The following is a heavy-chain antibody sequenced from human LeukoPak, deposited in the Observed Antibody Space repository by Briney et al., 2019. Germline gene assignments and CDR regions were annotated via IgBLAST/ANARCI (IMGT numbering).Heavy chain of an antibody. J-gene: IGHJ4*02. CDR1: GFTFSSYE. V-gene: IGHV3-48*03. CDR2: ISSSGSTI. D-gene: IGHD2-2*01. CDR3: ARNFNQLLSY. Sequence: GGSLRLSCAASGFTFSSYEMNWVRQAPGKGLEWVPYISSSGSTIYYADSVKGRFTISRDNAKNSLFLQMNSLRAEDTAVYFCARNFNQLLSYWGQGTLVTVSS.